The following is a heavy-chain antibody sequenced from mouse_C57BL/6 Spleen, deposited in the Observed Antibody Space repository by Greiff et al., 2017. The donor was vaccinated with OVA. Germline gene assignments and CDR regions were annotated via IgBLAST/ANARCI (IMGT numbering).Heavy chain of an antibody. CDR2: ISSGGSYT. CDR1: GFTFSSYG. Sequence: EVKLVESGGDLVKPGGSLKLSCAASGFTFSSYGMSWVRQTPDKRLEWVATISSGGSYTYYPDSVKGRFTISRDNAKNTLYLQMSSLKSEDTAMYYCARRDSHSESWGEGTTLTDSS. V-gene: IGHV5-6*02. J-gene: IGHJ2*01. CDR3: ARRDSHSES. D-gene: IGHD2-13*01.